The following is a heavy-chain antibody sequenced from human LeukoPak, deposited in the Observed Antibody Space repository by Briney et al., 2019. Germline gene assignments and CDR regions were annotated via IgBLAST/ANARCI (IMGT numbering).Heavy chain of an antibody. J-gene: IGHJ4*02. CDR3: ARARYSSGWPQDY. CDR1: GGSISSGGYS. Sequence: SQTLSLTCAVSGGSISSGGYSWSWIRQPPGKGLEWIGYIYHSGSTYYNPSLKSRVTISVDRSKNQFSLKLSSVTAADTAVYYCARARYSSGWPQDYWGQGTLVTVSS. CDR2: IYHSGST. V-gene: IGHV4-30-2*01. D-gene: IGHD6-19*01.